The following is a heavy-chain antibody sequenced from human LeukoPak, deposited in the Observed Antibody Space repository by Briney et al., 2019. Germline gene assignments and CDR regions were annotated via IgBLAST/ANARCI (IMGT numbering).Heavy chain of an antibody. D-gene: IGHD3-3*01. CDR2: INHSGST. V-gene: IGHV4-34*01. J-gene: IGHJ5*02. Sequence: PSETLSLTCAVYGETFIHNFWTWIRQPPGKGLEWIGQINHSGSTYYNPSLKSRVTILVDTSKNQFSLKLSSVTAADTAVYYCARHHVPRFSGWFDPWGQGTLVTVSS. CDR3: ARHHVPRFSGWFDP. CDR1: GETFIHNF.